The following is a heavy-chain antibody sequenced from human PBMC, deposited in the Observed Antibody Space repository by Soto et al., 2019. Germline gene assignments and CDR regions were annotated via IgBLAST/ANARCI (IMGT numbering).Heavy chain of an antibody. V-gene: IGHV4-59*01. D-gene: IGHD1-26*01. Sequence: QVQLQESGPGLVKPSETLSLTCTVSADSISDYYWSWIRQPPGKGLEWIGYIYYSGSTNYNPSLKSRVTISVDMSKNHFSLRLTSVTAADTAVYYCASLRSGSYYGYIDNWGQGTLVTVSS. J-gene: IGHJ4*02. CDR2: IYYSGST. CDR1: ADSISDYY. CDR3: ASLRSGSYYGYIDN.